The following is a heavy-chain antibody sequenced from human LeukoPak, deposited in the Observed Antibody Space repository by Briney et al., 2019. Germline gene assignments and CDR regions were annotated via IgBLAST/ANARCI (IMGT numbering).Heavy chain of an antibody. J-gene: IGHJ4*02. CDR2: INPSGGST. CDR3: ARGPVRRYYDSSGPFDY. CDR1: GYTFTSYY. Sequence: ASVKVSCKASGYTFTSYYMHWVRQAPGQGLEWMGIINPSGGSTSYAQKFQGRVTMTRDTSTSTVYMGLSSLRSEDTAVYYCARGPVRRYYDSSGPFDYWGQGTLVTVSS. D-gene: IGHD3-22*01. V-gene: IGHV1-46*01.